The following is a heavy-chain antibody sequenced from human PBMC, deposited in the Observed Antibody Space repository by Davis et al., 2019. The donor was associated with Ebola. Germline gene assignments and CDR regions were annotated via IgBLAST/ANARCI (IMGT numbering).Heavy chain of an antibody. CDR1: GYTFTSYG. CDR2: ISAYNGNT. Sequence: ASVKVSCKASGYTFTSYGISWVRQAPGQGLEWMGWISAYNGNTNYAQKLQGRVTMTTDTSTSTAYMELRSLRSDDTAVYYCARDNPESGSGYWLLYYYYGMDVWGQGTTVTVSS. V-gene: IGHV1-18*01. CDR3: ARDNPESGSGYWLLYYYYGMDV. J-gene: IGHJ6*02. D-gene: IGHD3-3*01.